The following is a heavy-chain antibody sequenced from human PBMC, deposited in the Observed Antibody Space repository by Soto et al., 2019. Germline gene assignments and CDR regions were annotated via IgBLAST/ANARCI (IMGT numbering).Heavy chain of an antibody. V-gene: IGHV3-15*07. Sequence: GGSLRLSCAASGFTFSNAWMNWVRQAPGKGLEWVGRIKSKTDGGTTDYAAPVKGRFTISRDDSKNTLYLQMNSLKTEDTAVYYCTTEHPNSYSNYPFDYWGQGTLVTVSS. J-gene: IGHJ4*02. CDR1: GFTFSNAW. D-gene: IGHD4-4*01. CDR3: TTEHPNSYSNYPFDY. CDR2: IKSKTDGGTT.